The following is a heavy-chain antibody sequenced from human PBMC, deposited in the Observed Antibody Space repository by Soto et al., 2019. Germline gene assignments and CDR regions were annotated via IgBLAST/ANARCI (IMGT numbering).Heavy chain of an antibody. CDR3: VRGRSYSVYDF. CDR2: IYPSGST. D-gene: IGHD5-12*01. V-gene: IGHV4-4*07. Sequence: PSGTLSLTCTVSGCSISGHAWIWVRQPAGRGLEWIGHIYPSGSTSYNPSLRSRVTMSLDTSNNQIFLNLTSVTAADTAVFYCVRGRSYSVYDFWGPGTLVTVSS. J-gene: IGHJ4*02. CDR1: GCSISGHA.